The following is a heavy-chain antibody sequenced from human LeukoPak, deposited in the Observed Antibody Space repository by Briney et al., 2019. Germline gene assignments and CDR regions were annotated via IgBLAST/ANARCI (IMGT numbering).Heavy chain of an antibody. CDR3: ARHLSGYRHYYMDV. CDR2: ISYSGTP. V-gene: IGHV4-39*01. J-gene: IGHJ6*03. Sequence: PSETLSLTCTVSGGSISSSGYYWGWIRQPPRKGLEWIASISYSGTPYYNPSLKSRVTISVDPSKNQFSLKLNSVTAADTAVYYCARHLSGYRHYYMDVWGKGTTVTISS. CDR1: GGSISSSGYY. D-gene: IGHD3-22*01.